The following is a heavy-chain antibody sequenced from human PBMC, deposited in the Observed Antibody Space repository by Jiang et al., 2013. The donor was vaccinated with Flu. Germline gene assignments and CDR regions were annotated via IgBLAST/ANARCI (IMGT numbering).Heavy chain of an antibody. CDR2: MYNRGRT. J-gene: IGHJ5*01. Sequence: GPGLVKPSETLSLTCAVSGASTSENYWSWVRQPPGEGLEWIGCMYNRGRTFLNPSLKSRVAMSFDTSKNHFSLSLSSVIAADTAVYYCTRGGLNIVTAARWDSWGPEPWSPSPQ. V-gene: IGHV4-59*01. D-gene: IGHD2-21*02. CDR3: TRGGLNIVTAARWDS. CDR1: GASTSENY.